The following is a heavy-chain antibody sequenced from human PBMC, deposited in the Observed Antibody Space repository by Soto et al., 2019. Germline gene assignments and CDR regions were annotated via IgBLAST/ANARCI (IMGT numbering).Heavy chain of an antibody. CDR3: AKDRGYCSSTSCYVRGKGYYYYGMDV. CDR1: GFTFSSYA. D-gene: IGHD2-2*01. J-gene: IGHJ6*02. CDR2: ISGSGGST. Sequence: EVQLLESGGGLVQPGGSLRLSCAASGFTFSSYAMSWVRQAPGKGLEWVPAISGSGGSTYYADSVKGRFTISRDNSKNTLYLQMNSLRAEDTAVYYCAKDRGYCSSTSCYVRGKGYYYYGMDVWGQGTTVTVSS. V-gene: IGHV3-23*01.